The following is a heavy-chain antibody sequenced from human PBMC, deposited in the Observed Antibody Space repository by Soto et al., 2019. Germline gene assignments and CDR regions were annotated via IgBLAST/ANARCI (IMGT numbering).Heavy chain of an antibody. CDR3: ARGGAFDI. J-gene: IGHJ3*02. CDR1: GFTFSSYS. Sequence: EVQLVESGGGLVQPGGSLRLSCAASGFTFSSYSMNWVRQAPGKGLEWVSYISSSSTIYYADSVKGRFTISRDNAKNSLYLQMNSLRAEDTAVYYCARGGAFDIWGQGTMVTVSS. V-gene: IGHV3-48*01. CDR2: ISSSSTI. D-gene: IGHD3-16*01.